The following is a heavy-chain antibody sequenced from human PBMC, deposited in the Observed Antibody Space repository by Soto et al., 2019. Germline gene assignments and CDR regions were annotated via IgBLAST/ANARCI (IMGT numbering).Heavy chain of an antibody. J-gene: IGHJ4*02. D-gene: IGHD4-17*01. CDR1: GYTFPSYH. Sequence: QVQLVQSGAEVKKPGASVKVSCKASGYTFPSYHISWVRQATGQGLEWMGWMHPYSGNTAYAQKFPSRTNKTTNSSISTAYMELSSLTSEDTAVYYCAREQDYGDYGDYWGQGTLVTVSS. V-gene: IGHV1-8*01. CDR2: MHPYSGNT. CDR3: AREQDYGDYGDY.